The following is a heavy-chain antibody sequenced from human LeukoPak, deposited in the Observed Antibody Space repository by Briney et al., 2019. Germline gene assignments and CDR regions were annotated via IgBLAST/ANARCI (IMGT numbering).Heavy chain of an antibody. CDR3: AGGYGELLFDY. CDR2: INPNSGGT. V-gene: IGHV1-2*02. Sequence: ASVKVSCKASGYTFTGYYMHWVRQAPGQGLEWMGWINPNSGGTNYAQKFQGRVTMTRDTSISTAYLQWSSLKASDTAMYYCAGGYGELLFDYWGQGTLVTVSS. CDR1: GYTFTGYY. D-gene: IGHD1-26*01. J-gene: IGHJ4*02.